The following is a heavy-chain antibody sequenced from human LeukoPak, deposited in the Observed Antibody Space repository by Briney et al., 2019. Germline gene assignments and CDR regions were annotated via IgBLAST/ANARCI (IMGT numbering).Heavy chain of an antibody. Sequence: GGSLRLSCAASGFTFSNYAMSWVRQAPGKGLEWASGISESGGSTYYADSVKGRFTISRDNSRNTLYLQLNSLRVEDTAIYYCAKTSGGNYWGQGTLVTVSS. V-gene: IGHV3-23*01. J-gene: IGHJ4*02. CDR2: ISESGGST. D-gene: IGHD2-15*01. CDR3: AKTSGGNY. CDR1: GFTFSNYA.